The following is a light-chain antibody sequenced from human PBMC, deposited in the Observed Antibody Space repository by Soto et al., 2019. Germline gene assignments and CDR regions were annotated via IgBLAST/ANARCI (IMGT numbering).Light chain of an antibody. V-gene: IGKV1-5*03. Sequence: DIQMTQSPSTLSASVGDRVSITCRASQSISRQLAWYQQKQGKAPNLLIYQASNLETGVPSKFTGSVSGTEFTLTISSLQPDDLATYYCRQYQSYWTCGQGTKVEVK. CDR3: RQYQSYWT. CDR2: QAS. CDR1: QSISRQ. J-gene: IGKJ1*01.